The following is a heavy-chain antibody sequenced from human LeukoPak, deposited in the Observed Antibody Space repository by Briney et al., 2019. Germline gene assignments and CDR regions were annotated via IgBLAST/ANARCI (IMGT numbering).Heavy chain of an antibody. D-gene: IGHD3-22*01. V-gene: IGHV1-69*04. Sequence: ASLKVCCKASGGTFSSYAISWVRQAPGQGLEWMGRIIPIFGIANYAQKFQGRVTITADKSTSTAYMELSSLRSEDTAVYYCASDQDYYDSSGYLGYWGQGTLVTVSS. CDR3: ASDQDYYDSSGYLGY. CDR1: GGTFSSYA. CDR2: IIPIFGIA. J-gene: IGHJ4*02.